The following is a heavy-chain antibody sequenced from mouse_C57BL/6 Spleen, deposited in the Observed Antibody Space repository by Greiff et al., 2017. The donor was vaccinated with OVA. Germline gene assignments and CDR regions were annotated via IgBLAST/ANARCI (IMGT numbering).Heavy chain of an antibody. CDR3: ARKWDYGSSYYAMDY. CDR2: IYPGDGDT. V-gene: IGHV1-82*01. D-gene: IGHD1-1*01. CDR1: GYAFSSSW. Sequence: QVQLQQSGPELVKPGASVKISCKASGYAFSSSWMNWVKQRPGKGLEWIGRIYPGDGDTNYNGKFKGKATLTADKSSSTAYMQLSSLTSEDSAVYFCARKWDYGSSYYAMDYWGQGTSVTVSS. J-gene: IGHJ4*01.